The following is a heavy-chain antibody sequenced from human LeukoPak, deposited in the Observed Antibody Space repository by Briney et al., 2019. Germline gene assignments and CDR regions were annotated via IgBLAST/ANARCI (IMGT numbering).Heavy chain of an antibody. CDR2: INHSGST. CDR1: GGSFSGYY. Sequence: ASETLSLTCAVYGGSFSGYYWSWIRQPPGKGLEWIGEINHSGSTNYNPSRKSRVTISVDTSKNQFSLRLSSVTAADTAVYYCARRYYYYYYMDVWGKGTTVTISS. CDR3: ARRYYYYYYMDV. V-gene: IGHV4-34*01. J-gene: IGHJ6*03.